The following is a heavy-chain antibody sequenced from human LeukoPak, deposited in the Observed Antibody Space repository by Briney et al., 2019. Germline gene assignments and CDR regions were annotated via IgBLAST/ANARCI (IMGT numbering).Heavy chain of an antibody. Sequence: SVKVSCKASGGTFSSYAISWVRQAPGQGLEWMGRTIPILGIANYAQKFQGRVTITADKSTSTAYMELSSLRSEDTAVYYCAREVDEGYCSSTSCYSWFDPWGQGTLVTVSS. J-gene: IGHJ5*02. V-gene: IGHV1-69*04. CDR1: GGTFSSYA. CDR3: AREVDEGYCSSTSCYSWFDP. CDR2: TIPILGIA. D-gene: IGHD2-2*02.